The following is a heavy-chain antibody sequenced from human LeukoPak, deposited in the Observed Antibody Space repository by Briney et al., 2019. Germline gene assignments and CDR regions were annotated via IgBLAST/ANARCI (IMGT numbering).Heavy chain of an antibody. CDR2: ISDSGIST. CDR1: GFSFSYYA. CDR3: ANEGVPRYYGMDV. Sequence: GGSLRLPCAASGFSFSYYAMNWVRQAPGKGLEWVSGISDSGISTYYADSVKGRFTISRDNSENTLYLQMNSLRVEDTAVYYCANEGVPRYYGMDVWGQGTTVTVSS. V-gene: IGHV3-23*01. J-gene: IGHJ6*02. D-gene: IGHD3-10*01.